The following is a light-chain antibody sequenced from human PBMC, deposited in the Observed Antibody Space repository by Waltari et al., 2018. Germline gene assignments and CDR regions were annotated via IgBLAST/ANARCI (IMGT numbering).Light chain of an antibody. CDR1: RSTTGHNS. Sequence: QSVLTQPPSASGTPGQRVPISCSGSRSTTGHNSVNWYQQLPRTAPKLLMYNTNQRPSGVPDRFSGSRSGTSASLAISGLQSEDEGDYYCSSWDDSLNGPAFGGGTKVTVL. V-gene: IGLV1-44*01. J-gene: IGLJ3*02. CDR3: SSWDDSLNGPA. CDR2: NTN.